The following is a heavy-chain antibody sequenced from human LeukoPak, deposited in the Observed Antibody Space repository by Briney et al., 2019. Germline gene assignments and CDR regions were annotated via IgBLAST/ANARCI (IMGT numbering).Heavy chain of an antibody. V-gene: IGHV3-48*02. Sequence: RSGGSLRLSCAASGFTFSSYSMNWVRQAPGKGLEWVSYISSSSSTIYYADSVKGRFTISRDNAKNSLYLQMNSLRDEDTAVYCCARGRRGYYGMDVWGQGTTVTVSS. CDR1: GFTFSSYS. CDR2: ISSSSSTI. CDR3: ARGRRGYYGMDV. J-gene: IGHJ6*02.